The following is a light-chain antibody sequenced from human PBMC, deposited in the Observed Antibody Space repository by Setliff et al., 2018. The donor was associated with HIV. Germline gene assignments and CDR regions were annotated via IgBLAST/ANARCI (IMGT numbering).Light chain of an antibody. CDR1: SSDVGGYNY. CDR3: SSYTSTSTLFV. CDR2: DVS. J-gene: IGLJ1*01. Sequence: ALTQPASVSGSPGQSITISCTGTSSDVGGYNYVSWYQQHPGKAPKLRIYDVSNRPSGVSNRLSGSKSGNTASLTISGLQAEDEADYYCSSYTSTSTLFVFGTGTKVTVL. V-gene: IGLV2-14*03.